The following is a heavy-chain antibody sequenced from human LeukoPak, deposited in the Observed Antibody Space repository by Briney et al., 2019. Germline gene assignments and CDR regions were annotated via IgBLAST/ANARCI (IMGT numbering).Heavy chain of an antibody. Sequence: QPGGSLRLSCGASGFSFSSYWMHWVRQAPGKGLMWVSRVNNDGSSTTYADSAEGRFTISRDNARNTLYLQMNSLRAEDTAVYYCARSSYPYYFDYWGQGTLVTVSS. CDR1: GFSFSSYW. CDR2: VNNDGSST. V-gene: IGHV3-74*01. D-gene: IGHD6-19*01. J-gene: IGHJ4*02. CDR3: ARSSYPYYFDY.